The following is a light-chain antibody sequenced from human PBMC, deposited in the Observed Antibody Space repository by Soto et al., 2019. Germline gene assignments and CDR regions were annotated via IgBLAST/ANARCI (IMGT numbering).Light chain of an antibody. CDR2: TAG. CDR3: QQTYSTPYT. V-gene: IGKV1-39*01. Sequence: IQMTQSPSSLSASVGDRVTITCRASQRITTYLNWYQQKPGKAPKRLISTAGTLQGGVPSRFIGSGSGTDFTLTITALRPEDFATYFCQQTYSTPYTFGLGTKLEIK. J-gene: IGKJ2*01. CDR1: QRITTY.